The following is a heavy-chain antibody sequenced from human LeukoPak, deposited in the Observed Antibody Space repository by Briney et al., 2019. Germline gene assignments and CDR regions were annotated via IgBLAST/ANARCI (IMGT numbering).Heavy chain of an antibody. CDR2: MYTSGST. Sequence: SETLSLTCTVSGGSIRSSSYYWSWIRQPAGKGLEWIGRMYTSGSTNYNPSLKSRVTISVDTSKNQFSLKLSSVTAADTAVYYCARDGRTLGTDFDYWGQGTLVTVSS. V-gene: IGHV4-61*02. CDR3: ARDGRTLGTDFDY. CDR1: GGSIRSSSYY. J-gene: IGHJ4*02.